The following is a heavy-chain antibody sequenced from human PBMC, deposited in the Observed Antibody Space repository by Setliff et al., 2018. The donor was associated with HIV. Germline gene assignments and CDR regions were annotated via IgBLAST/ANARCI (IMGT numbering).Heavy chain of an antibody. D-gene: IGHD2-8*02. V-gene: IGHV3-49*04. CDR2: IRSKYYGGAP. CDR1: GFMFGDYL. CDR3: ARGPHMYCTVTNCMYDS. Sequence: GGSLRLSCTGSGFMFGDYLISWVRQAPGKGLEWVGFIRSKYYGGAPAYAASVEGRVTISRDDSQGIAYLQMDSLKTEDTAVYYCARGPHMYCTVTNCMYDSWGQGALVTVSS. J-gene: IGHJ4*02.